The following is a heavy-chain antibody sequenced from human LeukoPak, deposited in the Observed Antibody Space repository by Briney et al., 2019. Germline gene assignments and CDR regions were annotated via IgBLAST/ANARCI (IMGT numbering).Heavy chain of an antibody. CDR1: GFTFSSYS. D-gene: IGHD6-13*01. V-gene: IGHV3-48*02. CDR3: ARAGAAAGTHFDS. Sequence: PGGSLRLSCAASGFTFSSYSMNWVRQAPGKGLEWVSYISSSSSTIYYADSVKGRFIISRDNSKNTLYLQMNSLRDEDTAVYYCARAGAAAGTHFDSWGQGTLVTVSS. CDR2: ISSSSSTI. J-gene: IGHJ4*02.